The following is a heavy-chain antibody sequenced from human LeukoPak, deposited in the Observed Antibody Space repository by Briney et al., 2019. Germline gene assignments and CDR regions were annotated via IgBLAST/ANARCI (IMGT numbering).Heavy chain of an antibody. Sequence: SQTLSLTCTVSGGSISSGDYYWSWIRQPPGKGLEWIGYIYYSGSTYYNPSLKSRVTISVDTSKNQFSLKLSSVTAADTAVYNCARDSDRLGYCSSTSCLNDAFDIWGQGTMVTVSS. V-gene: IGHV4-30-4*08. D-gene: IGHD2-2*01. J-gene: IGHJ3*02. CDR1: GGSISSGDYY. CDR2: IYYSGST. CDR3: ARDSDRLGYCSSTSCLNDAFDI.